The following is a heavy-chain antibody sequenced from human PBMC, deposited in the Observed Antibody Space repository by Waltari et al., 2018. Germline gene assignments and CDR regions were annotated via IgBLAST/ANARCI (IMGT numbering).Heavy chain of an antibody. V-gene: IGHV4-30-4*08. D-gene: IGHD4-17*01. CDR2: IYYSGIT. CDR1: GGPISSGDYY. J-gene: IGHJ4*02. Sequence: QVQLQESGPGLVKPSQTLSLTCTVSGGPISSGDYYWSWNRQPPGKGLEWIGYIYYSGITYYNPSLKSRVTISVDTSKNQFSLKLSSVTAADTAVYYCARDDATTVTYFDYWGQGTLVTVSS. CDR3: ARDDATTVTYFDY.